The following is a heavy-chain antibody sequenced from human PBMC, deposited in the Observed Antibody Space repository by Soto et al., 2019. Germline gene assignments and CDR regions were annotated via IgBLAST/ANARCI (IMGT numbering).Heavy chain of an antibody. CDR1: GYTFTCYY. CDR2: INPSGGST. D-gene: IGHD3-9*01. Sequence: ASVKVCTNASGYTFTCYYMPCVRQAPGQGLEWMGIINPSGGSTSYAQKFQGRVTMTRDTSTSTVYMELSSLRSEETGVYYCGRALYFDWLRPGPSSYCYGMDVWGQGCTVRVSS. J-gene: IGHJ6*02. V-gene: IGHV1-46*01. CDR3: GRALYFDWLRPGPSSYCYGMDV.